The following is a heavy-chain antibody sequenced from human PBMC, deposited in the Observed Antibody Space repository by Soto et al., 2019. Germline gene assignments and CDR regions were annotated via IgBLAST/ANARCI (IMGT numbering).Heavy chain of an antibody. V-gene: IGHV4-34*01. CDR2: INHSGST. CDR1: GGSFSGYY. D-gene: IGHD3-10*01. J-gene: IGHJ6*04. CDR3: ARGKGGAIENYSYYGRDV. Sequence: SETLSLTCAVYGGSFSGYYWSWIRQPPGKGLEWIGEINHSGSTNYNPSLKSRVTISVDTSKNQFSLKLSSVTAADTAVYYCARGKGGAIENYSYYGRDVAGKGTRVS.